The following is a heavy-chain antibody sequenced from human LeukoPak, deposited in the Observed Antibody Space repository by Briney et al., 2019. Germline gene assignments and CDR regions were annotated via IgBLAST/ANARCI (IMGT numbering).Heavy chain of an antibody. Sequence: ASLKVSCKASGYTFTNYAMHWVRQAPGQRLEWMGWINTGNGNTKYSQEFQGRVTITRDTSANTAYMELSSLRSEDMAVYYCARAVKYRSGPLTDLLPYYFDYCGQGTLVTVSS. CDR1: GYTFTNYA. V-gene: IGHV1-3*03. D-gene: IGHD6-19*01. CDR2: INTGNGNT. J-gene: IGHJ4*02. CDR3: ARAVKYRSGPLTDLLPYYFDY.